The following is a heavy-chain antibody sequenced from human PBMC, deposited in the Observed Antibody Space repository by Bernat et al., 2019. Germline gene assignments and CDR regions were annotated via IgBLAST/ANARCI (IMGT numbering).Heavy chain of an antibody. CDR2: AYYSGST. CDR3: ARRAYASSWYYFDS. Sequence: QLQLQESGPGLLKPSETLSLTCTVSGGSISSSSYYWGWIRQPPGKGLEWIGSAYYSGSTYYNPSLKSRVTISVDTSKNQFSLKLSSVTAADTAVYYCARRAYASSWYYFDSWGQGTLVTVSS. V-gene: IGHV4-39*01. J-gene: IGHJ4*02. CDR1: GGSISSSSYY. D-gene: IGHD6-13*01.